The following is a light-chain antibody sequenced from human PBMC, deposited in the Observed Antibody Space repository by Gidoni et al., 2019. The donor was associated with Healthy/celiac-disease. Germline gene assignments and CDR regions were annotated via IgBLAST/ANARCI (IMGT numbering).Light chain of an antibody. CDR3: QQRSNRPVT. CDR2: DAS. CDR1: QSVSSY. Sequence: EIVLTPSPATLSLSPGERATLSCRASQSVSSYLAWYQQKPGQAPRLLIYDASNRATGIPARFSGSGSGTDFTLTISSLEPEDFAVYYCQQRSNRPVTFGGXTKVEIK. J-gene: IGKJ4*01. V-gene: IGKV3-11*01.